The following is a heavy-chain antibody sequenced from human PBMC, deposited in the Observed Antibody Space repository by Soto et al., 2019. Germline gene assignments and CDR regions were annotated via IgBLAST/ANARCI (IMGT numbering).Heavy chain of an antibody. CDR3: ARDSVVPAAIAWDWFDP. V-gene: IGHV1-18*04. Sequence: ASVKVSCKASGYTFTSYGTSWVRQAPGQGLEWMGWISAYNGNTNYAQKLQGRVTMTTDTSTSTAYMELRSLRSDDTAVYYCARDSVVPAAIAWDWFDPWGQGTLVTVPS. CDR2: ISAYNGNT. J-gene: IGHJ5*02. CDR1: GYTFTSYG. D-gene: IGHD2-2*02.